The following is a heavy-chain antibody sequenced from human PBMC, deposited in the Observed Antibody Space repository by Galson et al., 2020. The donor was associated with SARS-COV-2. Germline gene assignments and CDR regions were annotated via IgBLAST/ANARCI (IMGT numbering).Heavy chain of an antibody. CDR3: AKENSQEGSGSYRGYFDGMDV. V-gene: IGHV3-30*18. J-gene: IGHJ6*02. CDR1: GFTFNFYG. D-gene: IGHD3-10*01. CDR2: ISYDGRNK. Sequence: GESLKISCVASGFTFNFYGIHWVRQAPGKGLEWVAVISYDGRNKDHADSVKGRFTISRDNSRNTVFLQMTSLRAEDTAVYYCAKENSQEGSGSYRGYFDGMDVWGQGTTVTVSS.